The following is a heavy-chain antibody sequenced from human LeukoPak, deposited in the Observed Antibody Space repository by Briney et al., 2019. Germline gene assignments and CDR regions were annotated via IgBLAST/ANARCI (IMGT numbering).Heavy chain of an antibody. Sequence: SRTLSLTCTVSGGSISSGSYYWSWIRQPAGKGLGWIVRIYTSGSTNYNPSLKSRVTISVDTSKNQFSLKLISVAAADTAVYYCARGRRSGSYSPLVNWGQGTLVTVSS. D-gene: IGHD3-10*01. CDR1: GGSISSGSYY. J-gene: IGHJ4*02. CDR2: IYTSGST. V-gene: IGHV4-61*02. CDR3: ARGRRSGSYSPLVN.